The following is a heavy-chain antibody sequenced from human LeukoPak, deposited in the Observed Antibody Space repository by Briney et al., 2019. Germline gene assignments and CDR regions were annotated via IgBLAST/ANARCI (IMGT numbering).Heavy chain of an antibody. CDR3: ARHEYYDSGGYLGDAFDI. V-gene: IGHV4-39*01. J-gene: IGHJ3*02. CDR1: GGSLSSSSYY. D-gene: IGHD3-22*01. CDR2: MHYSGST. Sequence: SETLSLICTVSGGSLSSSSYYWGWIRQPPGKGLEWIGSMHYSGSTYYNPSLKSRVTISVDTSKNQFSLKLSSVTDADTAVYYCARHEYYDSGGYLGDAFDIWGQGTMVTVSS.